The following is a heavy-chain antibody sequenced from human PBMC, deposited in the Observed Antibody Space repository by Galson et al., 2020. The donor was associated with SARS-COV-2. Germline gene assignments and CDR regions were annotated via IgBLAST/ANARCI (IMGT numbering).Heavy chain of an antibody. Sequence: GGSLRLSCAASGFTFSSYSMNWVRQAPGKGLEWVSSISSSSSYIYYADSVKGRFTISRDNAKNSLYLQMNSLRAEDTAVYYCASVAGDTYYYYYGMDVWGQGTTVTVSS. J-gene: IGHJ6*02. CDR3: ASVAGDTYYYYYGMDV. V-gene: IGHV3-21*01. CDR1: GFTFSSYS. D-gene: IGHD6-19*01. CDR2: ISSSSSYI.